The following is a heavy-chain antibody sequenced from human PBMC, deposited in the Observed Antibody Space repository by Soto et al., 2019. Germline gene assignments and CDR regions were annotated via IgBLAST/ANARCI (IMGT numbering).Heavy chain of an antibody. D-gene: IGHD7-27*01. J-gene: IGHJ4*02. Sequence: SETLSLTCVVSGCSISSGGYSWSWIRQPPGEGLEWIGYFSHTGGTYYNPSLKSRVIISIDGSKNHLSLKLKSVTAADTAVYYCARLNGDPDSWGQGTLVTVSS. CDR2: FSHTGGT. CDR1: GCSISSGGYS. V-gene: IGHV4-30-2*01. CDR3: ARLNGDPDS.